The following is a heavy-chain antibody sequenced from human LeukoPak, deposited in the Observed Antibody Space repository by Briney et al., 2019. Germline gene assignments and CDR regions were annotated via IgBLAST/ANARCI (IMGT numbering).Heavy chain of an antibody. Sequence: GGSLRLSCAASGFTFSSYGMHWVRQAPGKGLEWVAVIWYDGSNKYYADSVKGRFTISRDNSKNTLYLQMNSLRAEDTAVYYCARATTSSRTYSYYYGMDVWGQGTTVTVSS. J-gene: IGHJ6*02. D-gene: IGHD1-1*01. CDR3: ARATTSSRTYSYYYGMDV. V-gene: IGHV3-33*01. CDR1: GFTFSSYG. CDR2: IWYDGSNK.